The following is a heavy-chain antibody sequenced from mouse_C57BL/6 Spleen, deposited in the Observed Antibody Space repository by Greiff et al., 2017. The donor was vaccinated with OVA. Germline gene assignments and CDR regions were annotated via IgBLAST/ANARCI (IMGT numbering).Heavy chain of an antibody. J-gene: IGHJ2*01. Sequence: EVKLVESGGGLVKPGGSLKLSCAASGFTFSSYAMSWVRQTPEKRLEWVATISDGGSYTYYPDNVKGRFTISRDNAKNNLYLQMSHLKSEDTAMYYCARDHLSRYYFDYWGQGTTLTVSS. CDR3: ARDHLSRYYFDY. V-gene: IGHV5-4*01. CDR1: GFTFSSYA. CDR2: ISDGGSYT.